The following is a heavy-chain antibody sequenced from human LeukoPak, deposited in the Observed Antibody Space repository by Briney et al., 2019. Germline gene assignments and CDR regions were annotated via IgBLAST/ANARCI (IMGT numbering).Heavy chain of an antibody. CDR2: FYDTGST. CDR3: ARVVTTGYYYTDV. CDR1: GDSISSNF. V-gene: IGHV4-59*01. J-gene: IGHJ6*03. D-gene: IGHD4-11*01. Sequence: SETLSLTCTVSGDSISSNFWSWMRQPPGKGLEWIGYFYDTGSTSYNSSLKSRVTMSIDRSKSQFFLRLSSVTAADTAVYYCARVVTTGYYYTDVWGKGTTVTVSS.